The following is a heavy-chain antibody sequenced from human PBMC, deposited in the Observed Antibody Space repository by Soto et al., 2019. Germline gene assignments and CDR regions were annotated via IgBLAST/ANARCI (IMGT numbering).Heavy chain of an antibody. D-gene: IGHD1-1*01. J-gene: IGHJ4*02. CDR2: IWYDGSNK. CDR1: GFTFSSYG. Sequence: GGSLRLSCAASGFTFSSYGMHWVRQAPGKGLEWVAVIWYDGSNKYYADSVKGRFTISRDNSKNTLYLQMNKLSAEDMATYYCARAGFERLYFDQWGRGALVTVSS. CDR3: ARAGFERLYFDQ. V-gene: IGHV3-33*01.